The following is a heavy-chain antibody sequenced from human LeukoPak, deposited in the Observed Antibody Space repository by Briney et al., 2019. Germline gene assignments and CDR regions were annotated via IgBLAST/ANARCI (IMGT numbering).Heavy chain of an antibody. D-gene: IGHD2-8*01. CDR1: GGSISSGDYY. CDR3: AREMGPIGFDP. CDR2: IYYSGST. Sequence: SETLSLTCTVSGGSISSGDYYWSWIRQPPGKGLEWIGYIYYSGSTNYNPSLKSRVTISVDTSKNQFSLKLSSVTAADTAVYYCAREMGPIGFDPWGQGTLVTVSS. J-gene: IGHJ5*02. V-gene: IGHV4-61*08.